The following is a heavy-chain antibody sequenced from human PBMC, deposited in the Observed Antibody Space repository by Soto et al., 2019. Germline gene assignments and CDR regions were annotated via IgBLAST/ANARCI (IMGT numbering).Heavy chain of an antibody. Sequence: SETLSLTCTVSGGSISSYYCSWIRQPPGKGLEWIGYIYYSGSTNYNPSLKSRVTISVDTSKNQFSLKLSSVTAADTAVYYCARGGYSYGYDYYYYGMDVWGQGTTVTVS. CDR3: ARGGYSYGYDYYYYGMDV. V-gene: IGHV4-59*01. CDR2: IYYSGST. D-gene: IGHD5-18*01. CDR1: GGSISSYY. J-gene: IGHJ6*02.